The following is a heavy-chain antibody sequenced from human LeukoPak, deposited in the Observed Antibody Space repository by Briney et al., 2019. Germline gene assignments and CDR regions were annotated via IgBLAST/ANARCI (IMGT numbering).Heavy chain of an antibody. J-gene: IGHJ4*02. D-gene: IGHD6-13*01. V-gene: IGHV3-23*01. CDR1: GFTFSSYA. CDR2: ISGSGGST. CDR3: AKDLGGIAAAGGDY. Sequence: GGSLRLYCAASGFTFSSYAMSWVRQAPGKGLEWVSAISGSGGSTYYADSVKGRFTISRDNSKNTLYLQMNSLRAEDTAVYYCAKDLGGIAAAGGDYWGQGTLVTVSS.